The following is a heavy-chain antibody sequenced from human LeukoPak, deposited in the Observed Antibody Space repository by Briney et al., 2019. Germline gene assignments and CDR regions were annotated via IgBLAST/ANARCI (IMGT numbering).Heavy chain of an antibody. CDR2: IYYSGST. CDR1: GGSISSYY. CDR3: ARDIGVGYFDY. V-gene: IGHV4-59*01. J-gene: IGHJ4*02. Sequence: SETLSLTCTVSGGSISSYYWSWIRQPPGKGLEWIGYIYYSGSTNYNPSLKSRVTISVDTSKNQFSLKLSSVTAADTAVYYCARDIGVGYFDYWGQGTLVTVSS. D-gene: IGHD1-26*01.